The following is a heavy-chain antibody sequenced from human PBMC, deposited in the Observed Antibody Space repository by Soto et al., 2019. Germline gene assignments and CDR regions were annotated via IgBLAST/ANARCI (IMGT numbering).Heavy chain of an antibody. CDR3: ARHNIPSDSSTCSPLY. CDR2: VYYTGQT. D-gene: IGHD3-22*01. Sequence: PSETLSLTCTVSGGSVSNTFFYWGWIRQPPGKGLEWIGSVYYTGQTHYNPSLKSRVTVSVDTSKNQFSLKLGSMTDADTAVYYCARHNIPSDSSTCSPLYRGQGTLVTVSS. J-gene: IGHJ4*02. V-gene: IGHV4-39*01. CDR1: GGSVSNTFFY.